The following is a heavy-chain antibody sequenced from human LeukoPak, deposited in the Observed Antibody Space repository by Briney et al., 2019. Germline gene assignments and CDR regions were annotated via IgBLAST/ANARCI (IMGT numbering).Heavy chain of an antibody. D-gene: IGHD6-13*01. CDR2: IYYSGRT. V-gene: IGHV4-39*07. Sequence: SETLSLTCTVSGGSISSSSHYWGWIRQPPGKGLEWIGSIYYSGRTYYNPSLKSRVTIPVDTSKNQFSLKLSSATAADPAVYYCARSSSSWYQYYFDYWGQGTLVTVSS. CDR3: ARSSSSWYQYYFDY. J-gene: IGHJ4*02. CDR1: GGSISSSSHY.